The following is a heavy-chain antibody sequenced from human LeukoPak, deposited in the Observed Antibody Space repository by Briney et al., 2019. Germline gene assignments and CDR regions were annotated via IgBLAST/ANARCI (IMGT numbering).Heavy chain of an antibody. CDR1: GYTFTGYY. D-gene: IGHD6-13*01. J-gene: IGHJ4*02. CDR2: INPNSGGT. CDR3: ARRSSWFIGPLGGYFDY. V-gene: IGHV1-2*02. Sequence: ASVKVSCKASGYTFTGYYMHWVRQAPGQGLEWMGWINPNSGGTNYAQKFQGRVTMTRDTSISTAYMELSRLRSEDTAVYYCARRSSWFIGPLGGYFDYWGQGTLVTVSS.